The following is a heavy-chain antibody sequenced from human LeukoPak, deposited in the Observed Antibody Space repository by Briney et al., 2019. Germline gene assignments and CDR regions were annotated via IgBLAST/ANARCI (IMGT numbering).Heavy chain of an antibody. CDR1: GFTFSSYS. V-gene: IGHV3-21*01. J-gene: IGHJ4*02. CDR2: ISSSSSYI. D-gene: IGHD3-10*01. Sequence: GGSLRLSCAASGFTFSSYSMNWVRQAPGKGLEWVSSISSSSSYIYYADSVKGRFTISRDNAKNSLYLQMNSLRAEDTAVYYCARDGYPMVRGYCFDYWGQGTLVTVSS. CDR3: ARDGYPMVRGYCFDY.